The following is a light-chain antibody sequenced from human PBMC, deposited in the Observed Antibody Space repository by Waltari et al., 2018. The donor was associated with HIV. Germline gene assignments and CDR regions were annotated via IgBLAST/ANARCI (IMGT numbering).Light chain of an antibody. CDR1: SPNIGDTY. CDR2: ENN. J-gene: IGLJ3*02. V-gene: IGLV1-51*02. CDR3: ATWDSNLSAWV. Sequence: QSVLTQPPSVSAAPGQKVTISCSGSSPNIGDTYISWYQQLPGTAPKLLIYENNKRPPGIPDRFSGSKSGTSATLGIAGLQTGDEADYYCATWDSNLSAWVFGGGTKLTVL.